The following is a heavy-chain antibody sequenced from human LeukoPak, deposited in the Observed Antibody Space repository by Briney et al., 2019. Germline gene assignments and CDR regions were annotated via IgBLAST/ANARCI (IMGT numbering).Heavy chain of an antibody. V-gene: IGHV3-7*03. Sequence: GGSLRLSCAASGFTFSSYWMSWVRQAPGKGLEWVANIKQDGSEKYYVDSVKGRFTISRDNSKNTLYLQMNSLRAEDTAVYYCAKEAGTSGQHDYWGQGTLVTVSS. J-gene: IGHJ4*02. CDR2: IKQDGSEK. D-gene: IGHD3-3*01. CDR3: AKEAGTSGQHDY. CDR1: GFTFSSYW.